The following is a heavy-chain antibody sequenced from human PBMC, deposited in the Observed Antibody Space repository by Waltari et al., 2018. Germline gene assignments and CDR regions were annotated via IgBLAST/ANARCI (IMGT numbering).Heavy chain of an antibody. J-gene: IGHJ5*02. CDR1: GGSISSSSYY. Sequence: QLQLQESGPGLVKPSETLSLTCTVSGGSISSSSYYWGWIRQPPGKGLEWIGSIYYRGSPYSNPALKSRVTISVDTAKNQFSLKLSSVTAADTAVYYCARVEGWFDPWGQGTLVTVSS. CDR3: ARVEGWFDP. CDR2: IYYRGSP. V-gene: IGHV4-39*07.